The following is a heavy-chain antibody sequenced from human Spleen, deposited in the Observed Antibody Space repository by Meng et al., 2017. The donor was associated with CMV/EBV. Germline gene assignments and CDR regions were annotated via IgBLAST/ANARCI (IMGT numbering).Heavy chain of an antibody. CDR3: VKGAPTPLVDYDSSD. CDR1: GYTFTPYT. D-gene: IGHD3-22*01. V-gene: IGHV1-46*01. Sequence: SGYTFTPYTIHWVRQAPGHGLEWMGMINPGGGTTSYARKFQGRVTMTRETSTTTVYVDLRSLTSADTAVYYCVKGAPTPLVDYDSSDWGQGTLVTVSS. J-gene: IGHJ4*02. CDR2: INPGGGTT.